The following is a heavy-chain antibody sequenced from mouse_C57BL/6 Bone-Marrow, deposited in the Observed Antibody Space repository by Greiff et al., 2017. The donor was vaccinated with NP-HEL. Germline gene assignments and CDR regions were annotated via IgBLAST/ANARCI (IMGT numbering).Heavy chain of an antibody. D-gene: IGHD1-1*01. CDR2: IYPRSGNT. Sequence: QVQLQQSGAELARPGASVKLSCKASGYTFTSYGISWVKQRPGQGLEWIGEIYPRSGNTYYNEKFKGKATLTADKSSSTAYMELRSLTSEDSAVYFCAFDYYGSSNYYAMDYWGQGTSVTVSS. CDR1: GYTFTSYG. V-gene: IGHV1-81*01. CDR3: AFDYYGSSNYYAMDY. J-gene: IGHJ4*01.